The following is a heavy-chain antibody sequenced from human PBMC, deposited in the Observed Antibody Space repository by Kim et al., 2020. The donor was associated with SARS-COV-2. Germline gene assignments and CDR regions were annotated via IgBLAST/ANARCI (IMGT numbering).Heavy chain of an antibody. D-gene: IGHD3-16*01. CDR2: ITPNSGAT. Sequence: ASVKVSCRASGYTFSAYNVHWLRQAPGQGLEWMGRITPNSGATKYAHDFRDRVTNTSDSSISTAYMDLSGLTSDDTGVYYCARGLPGDPVGFDNWGQGTLITVSP. CDR3: ARGLPGDPVGFDN. J-gene: IGHJ4*02. V-gene: IGHV1-2*01. CDR1: GYTFSAYN.